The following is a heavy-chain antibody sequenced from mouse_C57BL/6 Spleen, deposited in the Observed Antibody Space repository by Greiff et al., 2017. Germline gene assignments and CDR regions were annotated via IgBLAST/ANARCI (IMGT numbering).Heavy chain of an antibody. J-gene: IGHJ4*01. CDR2: ISDGGSYT. CDR3: AREGMDY. CDR1: GFTFSSYA. V-gene: IGHV5-4*01. Sequence: EVQRVESGGGLVKPGGSLKLSCAAPGFTFSSYAMSWVRQTPEKRLEWVATISDGGSYTYYPDNVKGRFTISRDNAKNNLYLQMSHLKSEDTAMYYCAREGMDYWGQGASVTVSS.